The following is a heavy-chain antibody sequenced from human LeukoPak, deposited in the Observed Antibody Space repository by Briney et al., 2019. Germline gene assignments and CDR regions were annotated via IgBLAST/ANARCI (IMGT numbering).Heavy chain of an antibody. D-gene: IGHD4-23*01. Sequence: ASVKVSCKASGYTFTCYYMHWVRQAPGQGLEWMGWINPNSGGTNYAQKFQGWVTMTRDTSISTAYMELSRLRSDDTAVYYCAKASVVTPTDYWGQGTLVTVSS. CDR2: INPNSGGT. CDR3: AKASVVTPTDY. CDR1: GYTFTCYY. V-gene: IGHV1-2*04. J-gene: IGHJ4*02.